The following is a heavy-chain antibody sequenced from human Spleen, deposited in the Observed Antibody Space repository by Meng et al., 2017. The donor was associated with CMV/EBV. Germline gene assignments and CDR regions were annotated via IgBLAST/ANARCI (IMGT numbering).Heavy chain of an antibody. CDR2: ISAYNGNT. CDR1: GYTFTSYG. D-gene: IGHD2-2*01. Sequence: ASVKVSCKASGYTFTSYGISGVRQAPGQGLEWMGWISAYNGNTNYAQKLQGRVTMTTDTSTSTAYMELSSLRSDDTAVYYCARDTPFYCSSTSCYDVWFDPWGQGTLVTVSS. CDR3: ARDTPFYCSSTSCYDVWFDP. V-gene: IGHV1-18*01. J-gene: IGHJ5*02.